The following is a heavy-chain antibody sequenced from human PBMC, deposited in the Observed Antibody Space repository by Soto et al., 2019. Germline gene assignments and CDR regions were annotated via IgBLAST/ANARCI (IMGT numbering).Heavy chain of an antibody. D-gene: IGHD2-15*01. Sequence: QLQLQESGPGLVKPSETLSLTCTVSGGSISSSSYYWGWIRQPPGKGLEWIGSIYYSGSTYYNPSFNGRVTISVDTSKNQFSLKLSSVTAADTAVYYCARHTPAISISDHWGQGILVTVSS. CDR3: ARHTPAISISDH. CDR2: IYYSGST. J-gene: IGHJ4*02. CDR1: GGSISSSSYY. V-gene: IGHV4-39*01.